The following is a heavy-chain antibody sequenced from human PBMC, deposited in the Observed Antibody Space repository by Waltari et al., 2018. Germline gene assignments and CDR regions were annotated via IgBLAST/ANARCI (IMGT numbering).Heavy chain of an antibody. CDR1: GYSISSGYY. CDR3: ATALYPDGYFDL. D-gene: IGHD2-2*02. J-gene: IGHJ2*01. Sequence: QVQLQESGPGLVKPSETLSLTCAVSGYSISSGYYWGWTRQPPGKGLEWIGSIYHSGSTYYNPSLKSRVTISVDTSKNQFSLKLSSVTAADTAVYYCATALYPDGYFDLWGRGTLVTVSS. CDR2: IYHSGST. V-gene: IGHV4-38-2*01.